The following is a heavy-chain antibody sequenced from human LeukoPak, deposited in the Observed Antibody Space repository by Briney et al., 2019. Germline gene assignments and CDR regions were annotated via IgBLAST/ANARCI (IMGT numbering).Heavy chain of an antibody. D-gene: IGHD3-10*01. CDR1: GYSINIGDY. J-gene: IGHJ3*02. CDR2: IYYSGST. V-gene: IGHV4-38-2*02. Sequence: SETLSLTCTVSGYSINIGDYWGWIRQPPGKGLEWIGSIYYSGSTYYNPSLKSRVTISVDTSKNQFSLKLSSVTAADTAVYYCARHFGSGSYYPGSEFDAFDIWGQGTMVTVSS. CDR3: ARHFGSGSYYPGSEFDAFDI.